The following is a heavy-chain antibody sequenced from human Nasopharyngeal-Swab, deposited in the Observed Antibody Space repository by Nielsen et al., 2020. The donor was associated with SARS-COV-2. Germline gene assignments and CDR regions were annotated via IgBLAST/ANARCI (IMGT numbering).Heavy chain of an antibody. CDR2: ISAYNGNT. D-gene: IGHD2-2*01. Sequence: ASVKVSCKASGYTFTSYGISWVRQAPGQGPEWMGWISAYNGNTNYAQKLQGRVTMTTDTSTSTAYMELRSLRSDDTAVYYCARIPYCSSTSCYAVRGGNYYYYYGMDVWGQGTTVTVSS. CDR3: ARIPYCSSTSCYAVRGGNYYYYYGMDV. J-gene: IGHJ6*02. CDR1: GYTFTSYG. V-gene: IGHV1-18*01.